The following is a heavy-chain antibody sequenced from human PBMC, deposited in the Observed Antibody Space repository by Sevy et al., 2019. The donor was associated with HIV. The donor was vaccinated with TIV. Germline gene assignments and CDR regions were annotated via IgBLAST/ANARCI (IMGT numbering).Heavy chain of an antibody. CDR3: ASPPKRYTGTSSPFDAFYM. CDR1: GFIFSDYNY. Sequence: GGSLRLSCAASGFIFSDYNYMIWIRQSPGKGLEWISYISSSGTKYYRESVKGRFTVSRDNAKNSLYLQMNNLRAVDTALYSCASPPKRYTGTSSPFDAFYMWGQGTMVTVSS. D-gene: IGHD3-16*02. V-gene: IGHV3-11*01. J-gene: IGHJ3*02. CDR2: ISSSGTK.